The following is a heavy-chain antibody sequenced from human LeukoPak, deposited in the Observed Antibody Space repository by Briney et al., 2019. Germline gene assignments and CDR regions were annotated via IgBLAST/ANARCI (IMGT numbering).Heavy chain of an antibody. CDR1: VGPISSYY. J-gene: IGHJ4*02. CDR3: ARGDKPGQGFDY. D-gene: IGHD2-15*01. V-gene: IGHV4-4*07. CDR2: IYTSGST. Sequence: PSETLSLTCTVPVGPISSYYWSWIRQPAGKGLEWIGRIYTSGSTNYNPSLKSRLTMSVDTSKNQFSLNLTSVTAADTAVYYCARGDKPGQGFDYWGQGTLVTVSS.